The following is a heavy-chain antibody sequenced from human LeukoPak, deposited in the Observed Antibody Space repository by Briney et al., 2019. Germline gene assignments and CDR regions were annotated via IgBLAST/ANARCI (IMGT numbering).Heavy chain of an antibody. CDR3: ARDHYVDAFDI. D-gene: IGHD3-16*01. J-gene: IGHJ3*02. CDR1: GFTVSSNY. CDR2: IYSGGST. Sequence: PGGSLRLSCAASGFTVSSNYMSWVRQAPGKGLEWVSVIYSGGSTYYADSVKGRFTISRDNSKNTLYLQMNSLRAGDTAVYYCARDHYVDAFDIWGQGTMVTVSS. V-gene: IGHV3-66*01.